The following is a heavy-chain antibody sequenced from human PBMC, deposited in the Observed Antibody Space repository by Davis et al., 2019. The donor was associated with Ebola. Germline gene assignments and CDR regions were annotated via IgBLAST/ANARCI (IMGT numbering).Heavy chain of an antibody. V-gene: IGHV3-23*01. J-gene: IGHJ4*02. Sequence: GESLKIPCVVSGISLKSCAMSWVRQAPGKGLECVAAISMSGGSTDYADSVKGRFTISRDNSKNTLYLEMNSLKTEDTAVYYCAKVRDGSNYAYFFDHWGQGTLVTVSS. CDR2: ISMSGGST. CDR1: GISLKSCA. CDR3: AKVRDGSNYAYFFDH. D-gene: IGHD5-24*01.